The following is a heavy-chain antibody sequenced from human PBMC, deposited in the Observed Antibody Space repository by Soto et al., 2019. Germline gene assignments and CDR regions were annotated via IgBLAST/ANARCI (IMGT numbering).Heavy chain of an antibody. V-gene: IGHV3-23*01. CDR1: GFTFSSYA. CDR3: AKLQDNGNVNWFAP. J-gene: IGHJ5*02. CDR2: ISGSGGST. Sequence: LRLSCAASGFTFSSYAMSWVRQAPGKGLEWVSAISGSGGSTYYADSVKGRFTISRDNSKNTLYLQMNSLRAEDTAVYYCAKLQDNGNVNWFAPWGKGTLVTASS. D-gene: IGHD1-1*01.